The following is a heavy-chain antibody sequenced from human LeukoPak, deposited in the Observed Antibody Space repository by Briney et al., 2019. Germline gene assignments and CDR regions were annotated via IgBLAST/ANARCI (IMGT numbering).Heavy chain of an antibody. Sequence: SETLSLTCTVSGGFISSYYWSWIRQPPGKGLEWIGYIYYSGSTNYNPSLKSRVTISVDTSKNQFSLKLSSVTAADTAVYYCARESGGWLDYWGQGTLVTVSS. J-gene: IGHJ4*02. CDR2: IYYSGST. V-gene: IGHV4-59*01. CDR3: ARESGGWLDY. D-gene: IGHD1-26*01. CDR1: GGFISSYY.